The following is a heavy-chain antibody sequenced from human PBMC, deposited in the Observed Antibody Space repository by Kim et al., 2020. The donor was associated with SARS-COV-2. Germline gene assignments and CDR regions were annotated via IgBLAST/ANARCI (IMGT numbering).Heavy chain of an antibody. CDR3: AKELEYSSGWYAGGGPNFDN. V-gene: IGHV3-23*03. J-gene: IGHJ4*02. Sequence: GGPLRPSCAASGFTFSNYGMTWVRQAPGKGLEWVSFIQSGASREYYADSVKGRFAISRDNSKNTLYLQMSSLRAEDTAVYYCAKELEYSSGWYAGGGPNFDNWGQGTLVIVSS. CDR2: IQSGASRE. CDR1: GFTFSNYG. D-gene: IGHD6-19*01.